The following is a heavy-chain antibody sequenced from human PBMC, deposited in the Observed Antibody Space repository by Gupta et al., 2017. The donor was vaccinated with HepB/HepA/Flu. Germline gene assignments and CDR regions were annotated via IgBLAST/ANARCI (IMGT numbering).Heavy chain of an antibody. CDR2: INPNSGGT. J-gene: IGHJ5*02. V-gene: IGHV1-2*02. CDR3: ARGRGHIVVVIAMMRFDP. Sequence: QVQLVQSGAEVKKPGASVKVSCKASGYTFTGYYMHWVRQAPGQGLEWMGWINPNSGGTNYAQKFQGRVTMTRDTSISTAYMELSRLRSDDTAVYYCARGRGHIVVVIAMMRFDPWGQGTLVTVSS. CDR1: GYTFTGYY. D-gene: IGHD2-21*01.